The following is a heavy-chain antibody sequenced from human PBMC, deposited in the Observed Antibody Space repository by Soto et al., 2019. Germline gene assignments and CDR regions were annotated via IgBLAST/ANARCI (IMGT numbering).Heavy chain of an antibody. J-gene: IGHJ4*02. Sequence: GESLKISCKGSGYSFTNYWIGWVRQMPGKGLEWMGIIYPGDSHTRYSPSFQGQVTISADKSISTAYLQWSSLKASDTAMYYCAREPGITASGTGGFDYWGQGTLVTVSS. CDR2: IYPGDSHT. CDR3: AREPGITASGTGGFDY. CDR1: GYSFTNYW. V-gene: IGHV5-51*01. D-gene: IGHD6-13*01.